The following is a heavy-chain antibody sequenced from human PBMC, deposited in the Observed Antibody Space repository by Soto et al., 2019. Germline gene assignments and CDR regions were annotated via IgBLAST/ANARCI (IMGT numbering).Heavy chain of an antibody. D-gene: IGHD1-26*01. Sequence: QVQLVESGGGVVQPGRSLRLSCAASGFTFSNHGMHWVHQAPGKGLEWVARIYYDGSNEYYADSVKGRFTISRDSSKNTLYLQMNSLSAEDTAVYYCARGRGSGSFYQLAYWGQGTLVTVSS. CDR2: IYYDGSNE. CDR1: GFTFSNHG. CDR3: ARGRGSGSFYQLAY. V-gene: IGHV3-33*01. J-gene: IGHJ4*02.